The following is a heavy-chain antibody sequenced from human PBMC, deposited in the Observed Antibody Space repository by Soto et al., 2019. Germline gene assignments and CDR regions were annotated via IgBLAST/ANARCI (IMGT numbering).Heavy chain of an antibody. J-gene: IGHJ4*02. CDR3: AKPLFYSDRWYFDY. V-gene: IGHV3-30*18. D-gene: IGHD3-9*01. Sequence: GGSLRLSCAASGFTFSSYAMSWVRQAPGKGLEWVAIMSYDGNNQYYAGSVKGRFTISRDNFKNTLYLQMNSLRAEDTAVYYCAKPLFYSDRWYFDYWGQGTPVTVS. CDR2: MSYDGNNQ. CDR1: GFTFSSYA.